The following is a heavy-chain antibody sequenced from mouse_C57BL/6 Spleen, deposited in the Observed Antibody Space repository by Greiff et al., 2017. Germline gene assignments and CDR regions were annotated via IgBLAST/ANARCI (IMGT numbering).Heavy chain of an antibody. CDR3: ARDDTTVVAEDYYAMDY. Sequence: DVQLVESGGGLVKPGGSLKLSCAASGFTFSSYAMSWVRQTPEKRLEWVATISDGGSYTYYPDNVKGRFTIARDNAKNNLYLQMSHLKSEDTAMYYCARDDTTVVAEDYYAMDYWGQGTSVTVSS. CDR2: ISDGGSYT. V-gene: IGHV5-4*01. CDR1: GFTFSSYA. D-gene: IGHD1-1*01. J-gene: IGHJ4*01.